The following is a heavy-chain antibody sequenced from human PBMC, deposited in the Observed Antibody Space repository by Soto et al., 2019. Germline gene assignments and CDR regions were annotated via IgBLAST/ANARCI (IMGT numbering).Heavy chain of an antibody. CDR3: GKHPLGWELHYYFDY. J-gene: IGHJ4*02. V-gene: IGHV4-39*01. CDR1: GGSITSISYY. D-gene: IGHD1-26*01. Sequence: SETLSLTSTVSGGSITSISYYWGWIRQSPGKGLEWIGTIYYSGKTYYNPSLKSRVTISVATSKNQFSLKLTSVTAADTAVYYCGKHPLGWELHYYFDYWGQGTLVTVSS. CDR2: IYYSGKT.